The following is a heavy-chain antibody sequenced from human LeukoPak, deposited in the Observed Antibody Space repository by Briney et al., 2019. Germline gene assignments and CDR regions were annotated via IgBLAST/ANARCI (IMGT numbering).Heavy chain of an antibody. CDR1: GGSFSGYY. CDR2: INHSGST. CDR3: ARVGDLFGAHRVRGLPPDYYYMDV. Sequence: PSETLSLTCAVYGGSFSGYYWSWIRQPPGKGLEWIGEINHSGSTNYNLSLKSRVTISVDTSKNQFSLKLTSVTAADTAVYYCARVGDLFGAHRVRGLPPDYYYMDVWGKGTMVTVSS. V-gene: IGHV4-34*01. J-gene: IGHJ6*03. D-gene: IGHD3-10*01.